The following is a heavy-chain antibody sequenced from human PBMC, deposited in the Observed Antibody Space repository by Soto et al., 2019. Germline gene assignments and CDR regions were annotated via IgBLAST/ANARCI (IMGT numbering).Heavy chain of an antibody. CDR2: IKQDGSEK. D-gene: IGHD2-2*01. V-gene: IGHV3-7*01. CDR3: ARVGIVVVPAATSNYGMDV. CDR1: GFTFSSYW. Sequence: EVQLVESGGGLVQPGGSLRLSCVASGFTFSSYWMSWVRQAPGKGLEWVANIKQDGSEKYYVDSVKGRFTISRDNAKNSLYLQMNSLRAEDTAVYYCARVGIVVVPAATSNYGMDVWGQGTTVTVSS. J-gene: IGHJ6*02.